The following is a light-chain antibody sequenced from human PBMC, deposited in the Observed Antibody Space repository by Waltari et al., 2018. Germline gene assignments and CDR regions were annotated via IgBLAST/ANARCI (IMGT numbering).Light chain of an antibody. CDR1: QNINTS. CDR2: EAS. CDR3: QQYNGYIYT. V-gene: IGKV1-5*03. Sequence: DIQMTQSPSTLSASVGDRVTITCRASQNINTSLAWYQQKPGKAPKLLIYEASSLETGVPSRFSGRGSGTEFTLTIRSLQPDDFATYYCQQYNGYIYTFGQGTRLEI. J-gene: IGKJ2*01.